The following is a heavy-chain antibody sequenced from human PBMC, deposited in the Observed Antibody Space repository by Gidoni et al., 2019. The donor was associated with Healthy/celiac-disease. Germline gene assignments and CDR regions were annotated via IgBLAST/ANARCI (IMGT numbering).Heavy chain of an antibody. V-gene: IGHV4-34*01. CDR3: ARLSPGDIVLMVYAIFDY. Sequence: QVQLQQWGAGLLKPSETLSLTCAVHGGSFSGYYWSWIRQPPGKGLEWIGEINHSGSTNYNPSLKSRVTISVDTSKNQFSLKLSSVTAADTAVYYCARLSPGDIVLMVYAIFDYWGQGTLVTVSS. D-gene: IGHD2-8*01. CDR1: GGSFSGYY. J-gene: IGHJ4*02. CDR2: INHSGST.